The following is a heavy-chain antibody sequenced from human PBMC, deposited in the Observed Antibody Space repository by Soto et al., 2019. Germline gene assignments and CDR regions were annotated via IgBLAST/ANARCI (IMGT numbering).Heavy chain of an antibody. J-gene: IGHJ6*03. D-gene: IGHD3-3*01. CDR3: TRSAGHYGVPPKGGVFYTYYMDV. CDR2: IRGKRKNYAA. Sequence: EVQLVESGGTLVKPGGSLGLSGAPSGSTLSASTVNWVRQASGKGLEWLAGIRGKRKNYAAAYGASVKGRITMSRDDSQDAAYLQINNLRTEDTAVYYCTRSAGHYGVPPKGGVFYTYYMDVWGKGTTVTVSS. V-gene: IGHV3-73*01. CDR1: GSTLSAST.